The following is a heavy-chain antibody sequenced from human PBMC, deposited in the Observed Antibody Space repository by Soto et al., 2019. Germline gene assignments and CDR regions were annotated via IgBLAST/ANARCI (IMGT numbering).Heavy chain of an antibody. J-gene: IGHJ4*02. CDR3: AKARSGYSYGHTTMDY. Sequence: WWSLRLSCASSVFTFISYAMRWVRQHPGKGLEWVSAISGSGGSTYYADSVKGRFTISRDNSKNTLYLQMNSLRAEDTAVYYCAKARSGYSYGHTTMDYWGQGTLVTVSS. CDR2: ISGSGGST. V-gene: IGHV3-23*01. CDR1: VFTFISYA. D-gene: IGHD5-18*01.